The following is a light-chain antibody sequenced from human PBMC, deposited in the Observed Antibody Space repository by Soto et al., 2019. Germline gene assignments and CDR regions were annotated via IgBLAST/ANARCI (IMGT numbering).Light chain of an antibody. Sequence: QSVLTQPPSASGSPGQSVTISCTGTSSDIGGYNYVSWYQQSPGKAPKLIIYEVSQRPSGVPDRFSASKSGNTASLTVSGLQAEDEADYYCSSYGGSNNLVFGGGTKVTV. J-gene: IGLJ2*01. CDR1: SSDIGGYNY. V-gene: IGLV2-8*01. CDR3: SSYGGSNNLV. CDR2: EVS.